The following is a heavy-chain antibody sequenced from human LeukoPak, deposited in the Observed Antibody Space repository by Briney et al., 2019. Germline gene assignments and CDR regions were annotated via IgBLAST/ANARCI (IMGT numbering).Heavy chain of an antibody. J-gene: IGHJ4*02. CDR1: GGSISSYY. D-gene: IGHD6-19*01. CDR2: IYYTGST. CDR3: ARGSGAVANSY. V-gene: IGHV4-59*01. Sequence: SETRSLTCTVSGGSISSYYWSWIRQPPGKGLEWIGYIYYTGSTNHNPSLKSRVTISVDKSRNQFSLKLTSVNDADTAVYYCARGSGAVANSYWGQGTLVTVSS.